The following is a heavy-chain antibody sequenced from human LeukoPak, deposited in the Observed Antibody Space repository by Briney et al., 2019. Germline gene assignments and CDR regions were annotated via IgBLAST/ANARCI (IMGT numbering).Heavy chain of an antibody. V-gene: IGHV4-4*07. CDR1: GASITSYY. CDR3: ARGGSSPPCDYFDF. J-gene: IGHJ4*02. D-gene: IGHD1-26*01. CDR2: IYASGST. Sequence: SETLSLTCTVSGASITSYYWSWIRQPAGKGLEWIGRIYASGSTTYKPSLTSRVTMAVDTSKTQFSLKLSSVTAADTAVYYCARGGSSPPCDYFDFWGQGTLVTVSS.